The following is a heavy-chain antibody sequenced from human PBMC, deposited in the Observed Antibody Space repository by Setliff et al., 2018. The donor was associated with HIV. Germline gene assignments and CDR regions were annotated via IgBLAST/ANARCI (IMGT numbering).Heavy chain of an antibody. CDR1: GYTFTTYS. CDR3: ARGKGVRGVIITGGLDV. J-gene: IGHJ6*04. V-gene: IGHV1-3*01. D-gene: IGHD3-10*01. CDR2: INAGNGNT. Sequence: GASVKVSCKVSGYTFTTYSIHWVCQAPGQRLEWMGWINAGNGNTKYSQKFQGRVTITRDTSASTAYMELSSLRSEDTAVYYCARGKGVRGVIITGGLDVWGKGTTVTVSS.